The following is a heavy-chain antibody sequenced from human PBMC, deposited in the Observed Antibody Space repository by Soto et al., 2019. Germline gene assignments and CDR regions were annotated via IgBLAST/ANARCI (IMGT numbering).Heavy chain of an antibody. CDR2: IYPSGST. D-gene: IGHD4-17*01. Sequence: QVLLQESGPGLVKSSETLSLTCAVSSDSISSTKWWSWVRQSPGKGLEWIGEIYPSGSTNYNPSLKSRVSISEDRSKNQFSLKLPSVTAADTAVYYCARSWNDYLFYWGQGTLVTVSS. CDR1: SDSISSTKW. J-gene: IGHJ4*02. V-gene: IGHV4-4*02. CDR3: ARSWNDYLFY.